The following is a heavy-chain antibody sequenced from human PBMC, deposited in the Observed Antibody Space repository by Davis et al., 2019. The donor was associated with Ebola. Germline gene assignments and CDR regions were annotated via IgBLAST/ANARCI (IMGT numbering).Heavy chain of an antibody. CDR3: AREAGSGWYSWFDP. Sequence: AASVKVSCKASGGTFSSYAISWVRQAPGQGLEWMGRIIPILGIANYAQKFQGRVTITADKSTSTAYMELSSLRSEDTAVYYCAREAGSGWYSWFDPWGQGTLVTVSS. J-gene: IGHJ5*02. V-gene: IGHV1-69*04. D-gene: IGHD6-19*01. CDR2: IIPILGIA. CDR1: GGTFSSYA.